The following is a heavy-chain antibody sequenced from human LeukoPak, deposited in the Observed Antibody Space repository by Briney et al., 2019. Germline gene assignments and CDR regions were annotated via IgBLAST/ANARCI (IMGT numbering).Heavy chain of an antibody. CDR1: GGSFSDYF. CDR3: ARGGHNYGYYN. V-gene: IGHV4-34*01. D-gene: IGHD5-18*01. J-gene: IGHJ4*02. Sequence: SETLSLTCAVYGGSFSDYFWSWIRQPPGKGLEWIGEINYRGSTNYNPSLKSRVTMSIDTSKNQYSLKLNSVTSADTAVYYCARGGHNYGYYNWGQGTLVTVSS. CDR2: INYRGST.